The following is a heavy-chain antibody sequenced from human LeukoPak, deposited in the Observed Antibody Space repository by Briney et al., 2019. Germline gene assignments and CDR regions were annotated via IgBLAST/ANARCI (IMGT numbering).Heavy chain of an antibody. D-gene: IGHD2-2*01. CDR1: GFTFSLYA. CDR3: ARDTFQPGLINS. V-gene: IGHV3-21*05. Sequence: PGGSLRLSCAASGFTFSLYAMNWVRQAPGKGLEWVSYINDDSSDIHYAGSVRGRFTISRDDARKTLYLQLSSLRVEGTAVYYCARDTFQPGLINSWGQGTLVTVSS. J-gene: IGHJ4*02. CDR2: INDDSSDI.